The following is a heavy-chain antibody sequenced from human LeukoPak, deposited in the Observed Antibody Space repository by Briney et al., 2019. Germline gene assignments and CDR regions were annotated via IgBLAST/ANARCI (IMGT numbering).Heavy chain of an antibody. V-gene: IGHV3-72*01. J-gene: IGHJ6*02. Sequence: GGSLRLSCVASGFTFRDHYMDWVRQAPGKGLEWVGRTRNKANSYTTEYAASVKGRFTISRDDSTNSLYLQMNSLKTEDTAVYYRARGDIVVVDTMYVWGQGTTVTVSS. D-gene: IGHD2-2*01. CDR1: GFTFRDHY. CDR3: ARGDIVVVDTMYV. CDR2: TRNKANSYTT.